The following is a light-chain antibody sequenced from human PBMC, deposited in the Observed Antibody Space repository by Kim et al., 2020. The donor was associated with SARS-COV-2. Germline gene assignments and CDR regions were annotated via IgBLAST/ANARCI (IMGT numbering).Light chain of an antibody. J-gene: IGLJ3*02. CDR3: QTWGTGFWV. V-gene: IGLV4-69*01. CDR1: SGHSKYA. CDR2: LNSDGSH. Sequence: QPVLTQSPSASASLGASVKLTCTLSSGHSKYAIAWHQQQPQKGPRYLMKLNSDGSHNKGDGIPDRFSGSSSGAERYLIISSLQSEDEADYYCQTWGTGFWVFGGGTKLTVL.